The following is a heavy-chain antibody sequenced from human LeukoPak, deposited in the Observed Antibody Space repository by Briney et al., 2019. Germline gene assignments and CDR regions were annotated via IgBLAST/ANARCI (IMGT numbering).Heavy chain of an antibody. CDR2: ISYDGSNK. D-gene: IGHD3-16*01. CDR1: GFTFSSYA. J-gene: IGHJ4*02. CDR3: ARGPLRGGAFDY. Sequence: GGSLRLSCAASGFTFSSYAMSWVRQASGKGLEWVAVISYDGSNKYYADSVKGRFTISRDNSKNTLYLQMNSLRAEDTAVYYCARGPLRGGAFDYWGQGTLVTVSS. V-gene: IGHV3-30-3*01.